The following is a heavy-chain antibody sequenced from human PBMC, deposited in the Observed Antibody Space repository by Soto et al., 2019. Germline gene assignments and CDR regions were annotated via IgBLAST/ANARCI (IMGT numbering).Heavy chain of an antibody. CDR3: AREGGVWGFFRYFDY. J-gene: IGHJ4*02. D-gene: IGHD3-16*02. Sequence: QVRLVQSGVEVQKPGASVKVSCKASGYTFSSYVINWLRQAPGQGLERIGWISHYNGNTNYRHDVQGRVTMTTDTSTSIVYTAVRSLRSDYTVVYSCAREGGVWGFFRYFDYWGQGTLVTVSP. V-gene: IGHV1-18*04. CDR1: GYTFSSYV. CDR2: ISHYNGNT.